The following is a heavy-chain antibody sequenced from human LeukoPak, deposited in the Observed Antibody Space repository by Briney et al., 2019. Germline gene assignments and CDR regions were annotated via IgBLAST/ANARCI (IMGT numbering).Heavy chain of an antibody. Sequence: SETLSLTCTVSGGSLSSYYWSWIRQPPGKGLEWIGYIYYSESTNYNPSLKSRVTISVDTSKNQFSLKLSSVTAADTAVYYCARGGDILTGYDHFDYWGQGTLVTVSS. J-gene: IGHJ4*02. CDR3: ARGGDILTGYDHFDY. V-gene: IGHV4-59*01. D-gene: IGHD3-9*01. CDR1: GGSLSSYY. CDR2: IYYSEST.